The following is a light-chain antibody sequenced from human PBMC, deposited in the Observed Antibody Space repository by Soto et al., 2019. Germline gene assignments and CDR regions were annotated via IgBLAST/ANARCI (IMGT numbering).Light chain of an antibody. Sequence: QSVLTQPASVSGYPGQSITISCTGTSSDIGGYKHVSWYQQHPGKAPKLMIYEVTNRPSGVSYRFSGSKSGNTASLTISGLQAEDEADYYCSSYTTSSTQVFGTGTKVTVL. CDR3: SSYTTSSTQV. J-gene: IGLJ1*01. V-gene: IGLV2-14*01. CDR1: SSDIGGYKH. CDR2: EVT.